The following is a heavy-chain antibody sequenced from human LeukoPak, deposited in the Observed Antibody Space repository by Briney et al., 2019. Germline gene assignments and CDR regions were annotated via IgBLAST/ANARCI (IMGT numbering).Heavy chain of an antibody. D-gene: IGHD5-12*01. Sequence: QPGGSLRLSCAASGFTFSSYAMHWVRQAPGKGLEWVAVISYDGSDKYYADSVKGRFTISRDNSKNTLYLQMNSLRGDDTAVYYCAKDDGYSGHDSWFDPWGQGTLVTVSS. CDR1: GFTFSSYA. V-gene: IGHV3-30*18. CDR3: AKDDGYSGHDSWFDP. CDR2: ISYDGSDK. J-gene: IGHJ5*02.